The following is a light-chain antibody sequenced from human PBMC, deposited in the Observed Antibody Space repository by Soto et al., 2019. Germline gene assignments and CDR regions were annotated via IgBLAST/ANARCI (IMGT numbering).Light chain of an antibody. V-gene: IGKV3-11*01. CDR2: GAS. CDR3: QKRSSWPLT. CDR1: HSVSSN. J-gene: IGKJ4*01. Sequence: EIVRTQAPATLSLSPGERATLSCRASHSVSSNLAWYQHKPGQHPRLIIYGASTRATGIPARFSGSGSGTDFTLTISSLEPEDFAVYYCQKRSSWPLTFGGGTKVDIK.